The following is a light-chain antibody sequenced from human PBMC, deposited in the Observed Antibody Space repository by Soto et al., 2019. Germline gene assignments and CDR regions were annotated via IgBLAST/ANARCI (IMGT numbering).Light chain of an antibody. CDR2: DAS. CDR1: QGISTF. V-gene: IGKV1-9*01. CDR3: QQVNNYPLT. J-gene: IGKJ4*01. Sequence: DIQLTQSPSFLSASVGDRVTITCRASQGISTFLAWYQQHPGTAPKRLIYDASNLQSGVPSRFSGSGSGTEFTLTISNLQPEDFATYYCQQVNNYPLTFGGGTKVEIK.